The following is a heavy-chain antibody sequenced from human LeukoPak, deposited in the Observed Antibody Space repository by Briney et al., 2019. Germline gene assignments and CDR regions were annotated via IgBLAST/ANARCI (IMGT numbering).Heavy chain of an antibody. CDR2: INPESDVT. J-gene: IGHJ6*03. CDR1: GGTFSSYA. Sequence: GASVKVSCKASGGTFSSYAISWVRQAPGQGLEWMGWINPESDVTKYVQKFQGRVTMTRDRSISTAYMELSSLRSDDTAVYYCARSRESDYDFWSGHNYYYDLDVWGEGTTVTVSS. V-gene: IGHV1-2*02. D-gene: IGHD3-3*01. CDR3: ARSRESDYDFWSGHNYYYDLDV.